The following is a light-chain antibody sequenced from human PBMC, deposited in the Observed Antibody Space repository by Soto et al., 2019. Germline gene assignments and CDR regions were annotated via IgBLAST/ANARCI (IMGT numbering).Light chain of an antibody. CDR1: QTISKS. CDR2: AAS. V-gene: IGKV1-39*01. CDR3: QQSYNFPRT. Sequence: DIQMTQSPSSLSASLGDRVIITCRASQTISKSLNWYQQKPGEAPNLLISAASSLQSGVPSRFSGSGSGTLFSLTINSLQPEDIAVYYCQQSYNFPRTFGQGTKVEVK. J-gene: IGKJ1*01.